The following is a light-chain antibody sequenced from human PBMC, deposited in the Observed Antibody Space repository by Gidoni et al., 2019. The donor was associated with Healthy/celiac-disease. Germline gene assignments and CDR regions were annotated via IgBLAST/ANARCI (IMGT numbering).Light chain of an antibody. CDR3: QQYGSSPPLT. V-gene: IGKV3-20*01. J-gene: IGKJ4*01. CDR1: QSVSSSY. CDR2: GAS. Sequence: EIVLTQSPGTLSLSPGERATLSCRASQSVSSSYLAWYQQKPGQAPRLLIYGASSRATGIPDRFSGSGSGTVFTLTISRLEPEDFAVYYCQQYGSSPPLTFGGGTKVEIK.